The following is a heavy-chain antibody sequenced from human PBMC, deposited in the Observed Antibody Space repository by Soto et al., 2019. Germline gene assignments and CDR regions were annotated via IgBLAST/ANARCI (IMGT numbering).Heavy chain of an antibody. V-gene: IGHV4-30-4*01. CDR3: ARLLSYYDFWSCYYRYFDY. CDR2: IYYSGST. Sequence: SETLSLTCTVSGGSISSGDYYWSWIRQPPGKGLEWIGYIYYSGSTYYNPSLKSRVTISVDTSKNQFSLKLSSVTAADTAVYYGARLLSYYDFWSCYYRYFDYCGKGTRVTVSS. J-gene: IGHJ4*02. D-gene: IGHD3-3*01. CDR1: GGSISSGDYY.